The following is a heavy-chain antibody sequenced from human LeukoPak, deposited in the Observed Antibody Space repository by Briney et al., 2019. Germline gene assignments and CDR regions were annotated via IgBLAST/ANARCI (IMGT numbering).Heavy chain of an antibody. D-gene: IGHD6-13*01. CDR3: ARTREYSSTWFFPPFDP. CDR2: INPNSGGT. J-gene: IGHJ5*02. CDR1: GYSFSGYY. V-gene: IGHV1-2*02. Sequence: ASVKVSCKASGYSFSGYYMHWVRQAPGQGLEWMGWINPNSGGTKYAQKFQGRVTMTRDTSISTAYMELTGLTSNDTGVYYCARTREYSSTWFFPPFDPWGQGTLVTVSS.